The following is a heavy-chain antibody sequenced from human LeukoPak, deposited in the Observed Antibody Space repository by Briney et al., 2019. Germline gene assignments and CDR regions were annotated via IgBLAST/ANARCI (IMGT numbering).Heavy chain of an antibody. J-gene: IGHJ2*01. CDR3: ARREDDHGDYNLPFDL. Sequence: SSETLSLTCTVSGGSISSSSYYWGWIRQPPGKGLEWIGSIYYSGSTYYNPSLKSRVTISVDTSKNQFSLKLSSVTAADTAVYYCARREDDHGDYNLPFDLWGRGTLVTVSS. V-gene: IGHV4-39*07. CDR2: IYYSGST. CDR1: GGSISSSSYY. D-gene: IGHD4-17*01.